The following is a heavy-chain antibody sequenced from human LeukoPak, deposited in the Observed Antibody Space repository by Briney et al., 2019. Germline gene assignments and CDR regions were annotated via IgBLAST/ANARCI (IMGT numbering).Heavy chain of an antibody. J-gene: IGHJ4*02. CDR1: GFTFSDYW. V-gene: IGHV3-7*01. Sequence: GGSLTLSCEASGFTFSDYWMAWVNQVPGEGLEWVANINQDGSAAVYVDSMKGRVTISRDNAKKSLYMQMDSLTVEDTAVYYCVRSIDYWGQGTLVSVSS. CDR2: INQDGSAA. CDR3: VRSIDY.